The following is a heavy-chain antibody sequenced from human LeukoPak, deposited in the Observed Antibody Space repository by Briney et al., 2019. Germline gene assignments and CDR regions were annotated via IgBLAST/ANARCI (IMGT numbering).Heavy chain of an antibody. D-gene: IGHD3-9*01. Sequence: GGSLRLSCAASGFTFSSYSMNWIRQAPGKGLEGVSYISSSNSYTKYADSVKGRFTISRDNSKNTLYLQMNSLRAEDTAVYYCARRHYDILTGSRAGWFDPWGQGTLVTVSS. V-gene: IGHV3-21*05. CDR2: ISSSNSYT. CDR1: GFTFSSYS. CDR3: ARRHYDILTGSRAGWFDP. J-gene: IGHJ5*02.